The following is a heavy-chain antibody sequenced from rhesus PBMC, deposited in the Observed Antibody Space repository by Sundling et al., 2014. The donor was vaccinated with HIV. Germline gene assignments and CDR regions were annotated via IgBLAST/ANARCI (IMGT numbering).Heavy chain of an antibody. CDR1: GGSISGNY. J-gene: IGHJ5-1*01. Sequence: QVQLQESGPGLVNPSEILSLNCAVSGGSISGNYWSWIRQPPGKGLEWLGYIYGGAGRLYYNPSLKSRVTLSVDTSKNQLSLKLSSVTAADTAVYYCARVPGVWGPGVLVTVSS. V-gene: IGHV4-169*01. CDR2: IYGGAGRL. CDR3: ARVPGV.